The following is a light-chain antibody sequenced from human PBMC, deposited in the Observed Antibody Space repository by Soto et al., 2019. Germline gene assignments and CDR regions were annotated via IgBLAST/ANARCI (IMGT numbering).Light chain of an antibody. J-gene: IGLJ1*01. CDR2: EGS. CDR1: SSDVGSYNL. CDR3: CSYAGSSTPYV. V-gene: IGLV2-23*01. Sequence: LTQPASVSGAPGQSITISCTGTSSDVGSYNLVSWYQQHPGKAPKLMIYEGSKRPSGVSNRFSGSKSGNTASLTISGLQAEDEADYYCCSYAGSSTPYVFGTGTKATVL.